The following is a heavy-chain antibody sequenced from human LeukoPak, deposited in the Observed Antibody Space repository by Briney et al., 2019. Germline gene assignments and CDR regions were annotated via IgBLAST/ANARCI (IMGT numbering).Heavy chain of an antibody. Sequence: ASVKVSCKASGYTFTSYGISWVRQAPGQGLEWMGWISAYNGNTNYAQKLQGRVTMTTDTSTSTAYMELSRLRSDDTAVYYCARDTMVRGVMIPYNWFDPWGQGTLVTVSS. CDR1: GYTFTSYG. V-gene: IGHV1-18*01. D-gene: IGHD3-10*01. CDR3: ARDTMVRGVMIPYNWFDP. CDR2: ISAYNGNT. J-gene: IGHJ5*02.